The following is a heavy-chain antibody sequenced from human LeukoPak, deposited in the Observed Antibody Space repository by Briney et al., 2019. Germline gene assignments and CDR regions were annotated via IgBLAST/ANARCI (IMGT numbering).Heavy chain of an antibody. CDR1: GGSFSGYY. CDR2: INHSGST. Sequence: SETLSLTCAVYGGSFSGYYWSWIRQPPGKGWECIVEINHSGSTNYNPFLKSRVTISVDTSKNQFSLKLSSVTAADTAVYYCARVEFTYYYDSSGPAGYWGQGTLVTVSS. V-gene: IGHV4-34*01. CDR3: ARVEFTYYYDSSGPAGY. J-gene: IGHJ4*02. D-gene: IGHD3-22*01.